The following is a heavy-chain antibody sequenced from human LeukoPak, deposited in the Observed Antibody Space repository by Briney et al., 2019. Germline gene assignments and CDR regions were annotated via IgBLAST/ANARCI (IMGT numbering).Heavy chain of an antibody. V-gene: IGHV3-11*04. CDR3: AHYSSSWYSPDDAFDI. Sequence: PGGSLRLSCAASGFTFSDYYMSWIRQAPGKGLEWVSYISSSGSTIYYADSVKGRFTISRDNAKNSLYPQMNSLRAEDTAVYYCAHYSSSWYSPDDAFDIWGQGTMVTVSS. CDR2: ISSSGSTI. D-gene: IGHD6-13*01. CDR1: GFTFSDYY. J-gene: IGHJ3*02.